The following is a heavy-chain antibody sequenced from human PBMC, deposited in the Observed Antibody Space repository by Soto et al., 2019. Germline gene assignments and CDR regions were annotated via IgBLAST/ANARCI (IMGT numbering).Heavy chain of an antibody. CDR3: ARAPNIVAKNLDY. CDR2: MNPTSGNT. V-gene: IGHV1-8*01. Sequence: ASVKVSCKASGYTFTNYDINWVRQATGQGLEWVGWMNPTSGNTGYAQKFQGRVTMTRNTSINTAYMELSSLRSEDTAVYYCARAPNIVAKNLDYWGQGTLVTVSS. J-gene: IGHJ4*02. D-gene: IGHD5-12*01. CDR1: GYTFTNYD.